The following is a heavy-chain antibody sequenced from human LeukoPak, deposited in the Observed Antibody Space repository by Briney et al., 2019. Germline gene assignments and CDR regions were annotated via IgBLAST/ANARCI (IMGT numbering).Heavy chain of an antibody. CDR2: IIPIFGTA. Sequence: SVSVSCKASGGTFSSYAISWVRQAPGQGLEWMGGIIPIFGTANYAQRFQGRVTITTDESTSTAYMELSSLRSEDTVVYYCARDPGDGWLQLGYWGQGTLVTVSS. D-gene: IGHD5-24*01. J-gene: IGHJ4*02. V-gene: IGHV1-69*05. CDR1: GGTFSSYA. CDR3: ARDPGDGWLQLGY.